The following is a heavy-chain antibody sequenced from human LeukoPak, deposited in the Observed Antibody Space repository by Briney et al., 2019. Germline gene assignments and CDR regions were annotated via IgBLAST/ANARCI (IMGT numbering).Heavy chain of an antibody. Sequence: PSETLSLTCTVSGGSISSSSYFWGWIRQPPGKGLEWIGIIYYSGTTYYSPSLKSRVTISVDTSKNQFSLNLSSVTAADTAVYYCARRGRVVEISTVYQLGFDPWGQGTLVTVSS. CDR3: ARRGRVVEISTVYQLGFDP. CDR1: GGSISSSSYF. J-gene: IGHJ5*02. D-gene: IGHD2-15*01. CDR2: IYYSGTT. V-gene: IGHV4-39*01.